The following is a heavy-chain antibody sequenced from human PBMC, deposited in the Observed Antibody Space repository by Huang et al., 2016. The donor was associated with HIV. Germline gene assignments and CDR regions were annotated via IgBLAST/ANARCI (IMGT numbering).Heavy chain of an antibody. V-gene: IGHV1-69*13. J-gene: IGHJ6*03. Sequence: QVQLVQSGAEVKKPGSSVKVSCKASGGPFNSYAMNWVRPAPGEGLGWMGGVLPVFGTTKSAQKFQGRGTITADESTGTAYMGLSSLRSNDTAVYYCARSQSGAATAMGSEYYYYNYMDVWGKGTTVTVSS. CDR3: ARSQSGAATAMGSEYYYYNYMDV. D-gene: IGHD5-18*01. CDR1: GGPFNSYA. CDR2: VLPVFGTT.